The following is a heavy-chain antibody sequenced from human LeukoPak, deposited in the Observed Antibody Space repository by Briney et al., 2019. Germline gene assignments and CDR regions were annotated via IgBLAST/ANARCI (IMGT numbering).Heavy chain of an antibody. D-gene: IGHD3-10*01. Sequence: SVKVSCKTSGYTFTSYDLNWVRQAPGQGLEWMGGIIPIFGTANYAQKFQGRVTITADESTSTAYMELSSLRSEDTAVYYCARMHSGSYSLYYYYYMDVWAKGTTVTISS. J-gene: IGHJ6*03. CDR1: GYTFTSYD. CDR2: IIPIFGTA. CDR3: ARMHSGSYSLYYYYYMDV. V-gene: IGHV1-69*13.